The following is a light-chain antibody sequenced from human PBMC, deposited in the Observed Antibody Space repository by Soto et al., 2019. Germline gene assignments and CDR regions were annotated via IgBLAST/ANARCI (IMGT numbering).Light chain of an antibody. CDR3: QQRSNWSWT. CDR1: QHVSSN. J-gene: IGKJ1*01. V-gene: IGKV3-11*01. Sequence: EIVMTQSPATLSVSPGERATLSCRASQHVSSNLAWYQQKPGQAPRLLIYDASNRATGIPARFSGSGSGTDFTLTISSLEPEDFAVYYCQQRSNWSWTFGQGTKVDIK. CDR2: DAS.